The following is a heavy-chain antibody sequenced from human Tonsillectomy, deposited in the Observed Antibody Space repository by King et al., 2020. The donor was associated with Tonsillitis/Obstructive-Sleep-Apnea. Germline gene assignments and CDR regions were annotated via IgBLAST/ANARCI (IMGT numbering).Heavy chain of an antibody. CDR2: ISKDGSNK. CDR1: GFSFSSHG. V-gene: IGHV3-33*05. Sequence: VQLVESGGGVVQPGKSLRLSCAASGFSFSSHGMHWVRQAPGQGLEWVALISKDGSNKYYGDSVKGRFAVSRDDSKNTLYLQLNSLRVEDTAVYYCTRDEYWNDHFYFFDYWGQGTLVTVSS. J-gene: IGHJ4*02. D-gene: IGHD1-1*01. CDR3: TRDEYWNDHFYFFDY.